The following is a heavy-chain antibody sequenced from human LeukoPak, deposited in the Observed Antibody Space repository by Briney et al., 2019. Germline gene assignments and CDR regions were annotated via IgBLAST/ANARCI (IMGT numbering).Heavy chain of an antibody. CDR1: GGSISNSSYY. Sequence: SETLSLTCSVSGGSISNSSYYWGWIRQPPGKGLEWVGSIYYTGLAYYNPSLESRVTMSGDTSKNQFSLKLTSMTAADTAVYYCARHRGYCNSSSCHPFDYWGQGTLVTVSS. CDR3: ARHRGYCNSSSCHPFDY. D-gene: IGHD2-15*01. V-gene: IGHV4-39*01. J-gene: IGHJ4*02. CDR2: IYYTGLA.